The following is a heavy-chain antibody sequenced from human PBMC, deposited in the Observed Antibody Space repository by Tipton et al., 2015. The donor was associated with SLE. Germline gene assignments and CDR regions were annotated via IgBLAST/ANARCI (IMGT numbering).Heavy chain of an antibody. CDR1: GFTFSSYG. CDR2: ISYDGSNK. V-gene: IGHV3-30*18. J-gene: IGHJ4*02. D-gene: IGHD6-13*01. Sequence: SLRLSCAASGFTFSSYGMHWVRQAPGKGLEWVAVISYDGSNKYYADSVKGRFTISRDNSKNTLYLQMNSLRAEDTAVYYCAKGPGGIAARGYYFDYWGQGTLVTVSS. CDR3: AKGPGGIAARGYYFDY.